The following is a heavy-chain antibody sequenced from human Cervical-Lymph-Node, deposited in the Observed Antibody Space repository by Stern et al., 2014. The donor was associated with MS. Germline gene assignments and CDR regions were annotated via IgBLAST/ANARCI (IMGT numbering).Heavy chain of an antibody. CDR3: ARGLSGSSRDY. J-gene: IGHJ4*02. CDR1: GGSFSGYY. Sequence: QVQLQQWGAGLLKPSETLSLTCAVYGGSFSGYYWSWIRQPPGKGLEWIGEINHSGSTNYNPSLKSRVTISVDTSKNQFSLKLSSVTAADTAVYYCARGLSGSSRDYWGQGTLVTVSS. D-gene: IGHD1-26*01. CDR2: INHSGST. V-gene: IGHV4-34*01.